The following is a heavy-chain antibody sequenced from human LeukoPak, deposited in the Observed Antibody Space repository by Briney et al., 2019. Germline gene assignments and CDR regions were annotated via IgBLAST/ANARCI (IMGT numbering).Heavy chain of an antibody. CDR1: VYTFSSYD. V-gene: IGHV1-8*01. D-gene: IGHD2-8*01. CDR3: ARQSIVLMVYALDY. Sequence: ASVYVSCKLSVYTFSSYDINWVREATGQGLEWMGCMNPNSGNTGYAQKFQGRVTMTRNTSISTAYMELSSLRSEDTAVYYCARQSIVLMVYALDYWGQGTLVTVSS. J-gene: IGHJ4*02. CDR2: MNPNSGNT.